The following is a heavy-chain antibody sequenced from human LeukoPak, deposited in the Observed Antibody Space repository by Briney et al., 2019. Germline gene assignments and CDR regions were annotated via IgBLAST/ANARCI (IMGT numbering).Heavy chain of an antibody. CDR1: GFTFDNYA. CDR3: ARVGVLLWFGESHVNWFDP. Sequence: HPGGSLRLSCAASGFTFDNYAMHWVRQAPGKGLEWVSGVSWNSGRIGYADSVKGRFTISRDNAKNSLYLQMNSLRAEDTAVYYCARVGVLLWFGESHVNWFDPWGQGTLVTVSS. D-gene: IGHD3-10*01. V-gene: IGHV3-9*01. J-gene: IGHJ5*02. CDR2: VSWNSGRI.